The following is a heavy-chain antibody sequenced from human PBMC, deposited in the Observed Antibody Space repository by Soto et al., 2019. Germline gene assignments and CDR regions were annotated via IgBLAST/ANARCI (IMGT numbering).Heavy chain of an antibody. CDR1: GFTFSSHW. V-gene: IGHV3-74*01. CDR2: INNDGTST. D-gene: IGHD2-21*01. J-gene: IGHJ4*02. Sequence: EVHLLESGGGLVQPGGSLRLSCAASGFTFSSHWMHWVRHAPGKGLVWVSRINNDGTSTGYADSVRGRFTISRGNEKNTLFLQMNCLRAEYMAVYYCVRDTWVMRLDYWGLGTLVTVSS. CDR3: VRDTWVMRLDY.